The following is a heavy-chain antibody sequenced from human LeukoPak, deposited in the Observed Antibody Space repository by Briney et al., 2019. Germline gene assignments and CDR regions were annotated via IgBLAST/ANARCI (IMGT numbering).Heavy chain of an antibody. D-gene: IGHD3-10*01. Sequence: SETLSLTCTVSGVSISGSSYYWSWIRQPAGKGLEWIGRFYPSGSTNYNPSLKSRVTISVDTSKNQFSLKLSSVTAADTAVYYCARALGYYYGSGSYRRDAFDIWGQGTMVTVSS. CDR2: FYPSGST. J-gene: IGHJ3*02. CDR3: ARALGYYYGSGSYRRDAFDI. V-gene: IGHV4-61*02. CDR1: GVSISGSSYY.